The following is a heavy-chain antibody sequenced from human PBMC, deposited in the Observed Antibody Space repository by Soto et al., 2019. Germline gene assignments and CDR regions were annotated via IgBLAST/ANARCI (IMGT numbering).Heavy chain of an antibody. D-gene: IGHD2-2*01. CDR1: GFTFSSYS. CDR2: ISSSSSYI. Sequence: GGSLRLSCAASGFTFSSYSMNWVRQAPGKGLEWVSSISSSSSYIYYADSVKGRFTISRDNAKNSLYLQMNSLTAEDTAVYYCARDYQLLFYYYGMVVWGQETTVTISS. J-gene: IGHJ6*02. CDR3: ARDYQLLFYYYGMVV. V-gene: IGHV3-21*01.